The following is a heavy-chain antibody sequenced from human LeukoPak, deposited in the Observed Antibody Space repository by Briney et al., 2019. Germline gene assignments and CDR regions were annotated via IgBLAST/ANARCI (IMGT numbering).Heavy chain of an antibody. CDR2: IYYSGST. V-gene: IGHV4-59*01. CDR1: GGSISSYY. Sequence: SETLSPTCTVSGGSISSYYWSWIRQPPGKGLEWIGYIYYSGSTNYNPSLKSRVTISVDTSKNQFSLKLSSVTAADTAVYYCARYYYGSGSYKSDNWFDPWGQGTLVTVSS. CDR3: ARYYYGSGSYKSDNWFDP. D-gene: IGHD3-10*01. J-gene: IGHJ5*02.